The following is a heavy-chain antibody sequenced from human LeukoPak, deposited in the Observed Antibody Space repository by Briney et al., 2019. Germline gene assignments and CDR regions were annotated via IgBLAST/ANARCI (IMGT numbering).Heavy chain of an antibody. CDR1: GGSISSSNYS. CDR2: IYYSGST. J-gene: IGHJ5*02. Sequence: SETLSLTCTVSGGSISSSNYSWAWIRQPPGKGLEWIGNIYYSGSTYYNPSLKSRVTISVDTSKSQFSLRLTSVTAADTSVYYCARRFVGAVAAWFDPWGQGTLVTVSS. CDR3: ARRFVGAVAAWFDP. V-gene: IGHV4-39*01. D-gene: IGHD6-19*01.